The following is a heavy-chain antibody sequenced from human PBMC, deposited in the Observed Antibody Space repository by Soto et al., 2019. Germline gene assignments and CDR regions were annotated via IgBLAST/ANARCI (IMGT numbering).Heavy chain of an antibody. CDR3: AKALATVYYFDF. J-gene: IGHJ4*02. D-gene: IGHD5-12*01. Sequence: GSLRLSCAASGFTFSTYAMSWVRQAPGKGLEWVSDISGSGGSTYYADSVTGRFTISRDNSKNTLFLQMNSLRAEDTAIYYCAKALATVYYFDFWGQGTLVTVSS. V-gene: IGHV3-23*01. CDR1: GFTFSTYA. CDR2: ISGSGGST.